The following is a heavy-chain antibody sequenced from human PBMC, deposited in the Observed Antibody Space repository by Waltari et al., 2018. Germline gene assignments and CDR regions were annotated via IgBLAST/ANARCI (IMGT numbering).Heavy chain of an antibody. Sequence: QVQLVASGGGVVQPGGTLRLSCDAAGCTFRGSGMHGRRQAPGKGLEWVAFKRYDGSNKYYADSVKGRFTISRDNSKNTLYLQMNSLRAEDTAVYYCAKAVVAAIYGMDVWGQGTTVTVSS. CDR3: AKAVVAAIYGMDV. V-gene: IGHV3-30*02. CDR2: KRYDGSNK. D-gene: IGHD2-15*01. J-gene: IGHJ6*02. CDR1: GCTFRGSG.